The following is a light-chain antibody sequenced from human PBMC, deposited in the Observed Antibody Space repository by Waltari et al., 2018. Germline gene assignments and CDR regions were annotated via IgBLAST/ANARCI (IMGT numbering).Light chain of an antibody. V-gene: IGKV1-9*01. CDR2: AAF. CDR1: QGISGY. Sequence: DIQLTQSPSFLSASVGDRVTFTCRASQGISGYLAWYQQKPNKAPKLLINAAFTLQSGVPSRFSGGKSGTEFTLTISSLQPEDFATYFCQHVYSYPVTFGGGTTVEI. J-gene: IGKJ4*01. CDR3: QHVYSYPVT.